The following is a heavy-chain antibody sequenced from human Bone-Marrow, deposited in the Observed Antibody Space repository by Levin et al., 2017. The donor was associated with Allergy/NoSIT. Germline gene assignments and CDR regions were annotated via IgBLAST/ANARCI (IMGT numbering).Heavy chain of an antibody. J-gene: IGHJ4*02. CDR3: VKAGGYSSSWPSNFDY. V-gene: IGHV3-11*01. CDR2: ISYSGSTI. CDR1: GFSFSDAY. Sequence: GESLKISCAASGFSFSDAYMSWIRQTPEKGLEWISYISYSGSTIKYADAVKGRFTISRDNAKNSLYLQMNSLRAEDTAVYYCVKAGGYSSSWPSNFDYWGQGTLVTVSS. D-gene: IGHD2-2*01.